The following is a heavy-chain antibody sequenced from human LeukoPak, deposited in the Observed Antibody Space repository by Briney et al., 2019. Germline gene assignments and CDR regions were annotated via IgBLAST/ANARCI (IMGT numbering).Heavy chain of an antibody. J-gene: IGHJ5*02. V-gene: IGHV4-4*07. Sequence: SETLSLTCTVSGGSISSYYWSWIRQPAGKGLEWIGRIYTSGSTNYNPSLKSRVTMSVDTSKNQFSLKLSSVTAADTAVYYCARSQDPPPPITMVRGVIMFDPWGQGTLVTVSS. CDR2: IYTSGST. D-gene: IGHD3-10*01. CDR3: ARSQDPPPPITMVRGVIMFDP. CDR1: GGSISSYY.